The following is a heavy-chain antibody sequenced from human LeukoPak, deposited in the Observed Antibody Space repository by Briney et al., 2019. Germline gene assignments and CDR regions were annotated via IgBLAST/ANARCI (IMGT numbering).Heavy chain of an antibody. CDR2: IYYSGST. CDR3: ARDQGYCSGGSCHYFDY. Sequence: SETLSLTCTVSGGSISSSSYYWGWIRQPPGKGLEWIGSIYYSGSTYYNPSLKSRVTISVDTSKNQFSLKLSSVTAADTAVYYCARDQGYCSGGSCHYFDYWGHGTLVTVSS. V-gene: IGHV4-39*07. J-gene: IGHJ4*01. D-gene: IGHD2-15*01. CDR1: GGSISSSSYY.